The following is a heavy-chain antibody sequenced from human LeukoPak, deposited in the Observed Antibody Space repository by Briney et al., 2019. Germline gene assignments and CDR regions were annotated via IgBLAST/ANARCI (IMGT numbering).Heavy chain of an antibody. CDR2: IYHSGST. J-gene: IGHJ4*02. CDR1: GYSIRSGDY. D-gene: IGHD4-17*01. Sequence: SETLSLTCAVSGYSIRSGDYWGWIRQSPGKRLEWIGSIYHSGSTHYNPSLKSRVTISVDTSKNQFSLMLSSVTAADTAVYYCARNRSVTTTPGFDHWGQGTLVTVSS. CDR3: ARNRSVTTTPGFDH. V-gene: IGHV4-38-2*01.